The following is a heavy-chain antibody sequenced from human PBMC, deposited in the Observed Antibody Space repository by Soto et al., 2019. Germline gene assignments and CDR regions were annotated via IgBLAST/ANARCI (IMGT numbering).Heavy chain of an antibody. Sequence: QVQLVESGGGVFQPGRSLRLSCAACGFTFSSYAMHWVRQAPGKGLEWVAVISYDGSNKYYADSVKGRFTISRDNSKNTLYLQMNNPRADHSAMYYCARMTMTTVTGPEYCGQGTLVTVSS. CDR1: GFTFSSYA. CDR3: ARMTMTTVTGPEY. CDR2: ISYDGSNK. J-gene: IGHJ4*02. D-gene: IGHD4-4*01. V-gene: IGHV3-30-3*01.